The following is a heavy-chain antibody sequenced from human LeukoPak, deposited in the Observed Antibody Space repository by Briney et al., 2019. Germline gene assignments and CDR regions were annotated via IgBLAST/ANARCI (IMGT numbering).Heavy chain of an antibody. CDR1: GFTFSSYA. J-gene: IGHJ4*02. D-gene: IGHD5-18*01. CDR2: ISGSGGST. CDR3: AKDRSGYSYGLLFG. Sequence: GGSLRLSCAASGFTFSSYAMCWVRQAQGPGKGLVSVISGSGGSTYYADSVKGRFTIFRDNSKNTLYLQMNSLRAEDTAVYYCAKDRSGYSYGLLFGWGQGTLVPVSA. V-gene: IGHV3-23*01.